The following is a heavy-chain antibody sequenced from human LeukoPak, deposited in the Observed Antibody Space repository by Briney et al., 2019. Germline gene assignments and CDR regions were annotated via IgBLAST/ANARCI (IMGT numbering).Heavy chain of an antibody. CDR2: IYPGDSDT. Sequence: GESLKISCKGSGYSFTSYRIGWVRQMPGKGLEWMGIIYPGDSDTRYSPSFQGQVTISADKSISTAYLQWSSLKASDTAMYYCARLHPGIAAAGTSVSAFDIWGQGTMVTVSS. CDR3: ARLHPGIAAAGTSVSAFDI. CDR1: GYSFTSYR. D-gene: IGHD6-13*01. V-gene: IGHV5-51*01. J-gene: IGHJ3*02.